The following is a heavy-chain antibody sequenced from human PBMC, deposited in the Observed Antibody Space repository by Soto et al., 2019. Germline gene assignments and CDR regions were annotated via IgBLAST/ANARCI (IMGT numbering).Heavy chain of an antibody. CDR3: ARGQHCLDH. CDR1: GFTFSSYA. D-gene: IGHD2-15*01. J-gene: IGHJ4*01. V-gene: IGHV3-30*14. CDR2: VSNDGRNK. Sequence: QVQLLGSGGGVVQPGRSLRLSCAASGFTFSSYAMHWFRQPPGKGLEWVAVVSNDGRNKFYADSVRGRFTISRDNSKNTLYLEMDTLRVEDMAVFYCARGQHCLDHCGHGSLVLVSP.